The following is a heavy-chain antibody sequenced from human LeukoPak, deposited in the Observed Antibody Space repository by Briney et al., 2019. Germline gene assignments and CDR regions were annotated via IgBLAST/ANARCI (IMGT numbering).Heavy chain of an antibody. Sequence: PGGSLRLSCAASGFTFSSYWMHWVRQAPGKGLVWVSRINSDGSSTSYADSVKGRFTISRDNAKNTLCLQMNSLRAEDTAVYYCALSMTTVTNDYWGQGTLVTVSS. CDR1: GFTFSSYW. CDR3: ALSMTTVTNDY. J-gene: IGHJ4*02. CDR2: INSDGSST. V-gene: IGHV3-74*01. D-gene: IGHD4-17*01.